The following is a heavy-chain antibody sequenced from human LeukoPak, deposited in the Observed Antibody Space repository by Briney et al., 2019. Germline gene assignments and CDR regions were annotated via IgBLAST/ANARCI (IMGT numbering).Heavy chain of an antibody. CDR1: VFTFMSYG. J-gene: IGHJ4*02. D-gene: IGHD2-15*01. CDR3: AKRAAATLDY. Sequence: PGGSLRLSCAASVFTFMSYGMSWVRQAPGKGLQWVSSICDSGPCTYYADSVKGRFIISIDNSKNTLYLQMNSLRVEDTAIYYCAKRAAATLDYWGRGTLVTVSS. V-gene: IGHV3-23*01. CDR2: ICDSGPCT.